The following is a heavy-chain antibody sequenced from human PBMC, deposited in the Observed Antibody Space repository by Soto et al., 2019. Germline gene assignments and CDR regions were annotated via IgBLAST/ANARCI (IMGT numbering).Heavy chain of an antibody. CDR3: ASSGITMIVVGAPDAFDI. CDR1: GGSISSGGYS. V-gene: IGHV4-30-2*01. D-gene: IGHD3-22*01. CDR2: IYHSGST. J-gene: IGHJ3*02. Sequence: ASETLSLTCAVSGGSISSGGYSWSWIRQPPGKGLEWIGYIYHSGSTYYNPSLKSRVTISVDRSKNQFSLKLSSVTAADTAVYYCASSGITMIVVGAPDAFDIWGQGTMVTVSS.